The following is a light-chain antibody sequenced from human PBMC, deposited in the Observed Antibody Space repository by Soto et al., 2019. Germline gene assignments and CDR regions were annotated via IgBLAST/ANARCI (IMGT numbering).Light chain of an antibody. CDR3: LQATRFPLT. J-gene: IGKJ3*01. V-gene: IGKV1-12*01. Sequence: DIQMTQSPSSVSASVGDRVTITCRASQNISNWLGWYQQKPGKAPKLLICGASTLQGGVPSRFSGSGSGTEFILTISALQPEDFATYYCLQATRFPLTFGPGTKVDIK. CDR2: GAS. CDR1: QNISNW.